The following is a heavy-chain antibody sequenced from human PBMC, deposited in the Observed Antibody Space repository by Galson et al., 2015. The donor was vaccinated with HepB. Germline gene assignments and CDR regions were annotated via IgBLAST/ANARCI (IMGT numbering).Heavy chain of an antibody. Sequence: SLRLSCAASGFSFSTNNMHWVRQAPVKGLEWLAIISPDENTAFYADSVKGRFTISRDNSKSTLFLQVDSLRPEDTAVYYCARDFKWNYDHWGQGTLVTVSS. CDR3: ARDFKWNYDH. D-gene: IGHD1-1*01. J-gene: IGHJ4*02. CDR2: ISPDENTA. CDR1: GFSFSTNN. V-gene: IGHV3-30-3*01.